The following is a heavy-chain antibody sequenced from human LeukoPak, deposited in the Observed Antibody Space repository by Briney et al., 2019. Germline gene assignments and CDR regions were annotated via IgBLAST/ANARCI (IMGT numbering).Heavy chain of an antibody. CDR2: ISGGGGGT. Sequence: PGGSLRLSCAASGFTFSNYAMSWVRQAPGKGLEWVSVISGGGGGTYYADSVKGRFTISRDNSQNTLYLQMNSLKTEDTAVYYCTTDPRWELLRNYWGQGTLVTVSS. CDR1: GFTFSNYA. J-gene: IGHJ4*02. V-gene: IGHV3-23*01. CDR3: TTDPRWELLRNY. D-gene: IGHD1-26*01.